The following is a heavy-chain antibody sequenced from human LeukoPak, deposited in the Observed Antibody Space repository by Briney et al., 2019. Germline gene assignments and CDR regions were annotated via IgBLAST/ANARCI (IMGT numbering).Heavy chain of an antibody. CDR3: ARDLHLMLLNWYFDL. CDR1: GYTFTSYA. CDR2: INTNTGNP. D-gene: IGHD2-8*01. V-gene: IGHV7-4-1*02. Sequence: ASVKVSCKASGYTFTSYAMNWVRQAPGQGLEWMGWINTNTGNPTYAQGFTGRFVFSLDTSVSTAYLQISSLKAEDTAVYYCARDLHLMLLNWYFDLWGRGTLVTVSS. J-gene: IGHJ2*01.